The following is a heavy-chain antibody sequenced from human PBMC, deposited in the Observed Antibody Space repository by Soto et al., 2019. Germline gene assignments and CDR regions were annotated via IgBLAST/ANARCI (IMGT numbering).Heavy chain of an antibody. CDR3: ARGGFSVDY. V-gene: IGHV1-3*01. CDR2: INAGNGNT. Sequence: QVQLVQSGAEVKKPGASVKVSCKASGYTFTNYAMHWVRQTPGQRLEWMGWINAGNGNTKYSQKFQGRVTITRDTSASAGYLELSSLKFEDTAVYYCARGGFSVDYWGQGTLVTVSS. J-gene: IGHJ4*02. CDR1: GYTFTNYA. D-gene: IGHD3-16*01.